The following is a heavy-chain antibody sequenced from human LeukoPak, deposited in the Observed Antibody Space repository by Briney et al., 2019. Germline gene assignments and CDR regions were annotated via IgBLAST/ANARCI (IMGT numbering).Heavy chain of an antibody. D-gene: IGHD2-15*01. Sequence: PGGSLRLSCAASGFTFSSYAMSWVRQAPGKGLEWVSAISGSGGSTYYADSVKGRFTISRDNSKNTLYLQMNSLRAEDTAVYYCAKGRHIVVVVDPIDYWGQGTLVTVSS. CDR2: ISGSGGST. J-gene: IGHJ4*02. CDR1: GFTFSSYA. V-gene: IGHV3-23*01. CDR3: AKGRHIVVVVDPIDY.